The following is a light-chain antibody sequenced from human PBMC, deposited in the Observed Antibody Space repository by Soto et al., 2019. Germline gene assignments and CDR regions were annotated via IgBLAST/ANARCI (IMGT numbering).Light chain of an antibody. CDR3: SSYAGSNNV. CDR2: EAS. CDR1: SSDVGGYNY. V-gene: IGLV2-8*01. J-gene: IGLJ1*01. Sequence: QSVLTQPPSASGSPGQSVTISCTGTSSDVGGYNYVSWYQQHPGKAPKLMIYEASKRPSGVPDRFSGSKSGNTASLTVSGLQAEDEADYYCSSYAGSNNVFGTGTKLTVL.